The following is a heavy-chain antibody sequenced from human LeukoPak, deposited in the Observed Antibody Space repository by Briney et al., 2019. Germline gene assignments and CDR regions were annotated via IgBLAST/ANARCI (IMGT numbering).Heavy chain of an antibody. CDR2: LNPDGSHK. D-gene: IGHD3-3*01. J-gene: IGHJ5*02. CDR3: ARDAYDDSSES. CDR1: GFTFNSYR. Sequence: PGGSLRLSCAASGFTFNSYRMTWVRQAPGKGLEWVANLNPDGSHKFYADSVKGRFTISRDNAENSVFLQMNSLRAEDTAFYYCARDAYDDSSESWGQGTLVTVSS. V-gene: IGHV3-7*01.